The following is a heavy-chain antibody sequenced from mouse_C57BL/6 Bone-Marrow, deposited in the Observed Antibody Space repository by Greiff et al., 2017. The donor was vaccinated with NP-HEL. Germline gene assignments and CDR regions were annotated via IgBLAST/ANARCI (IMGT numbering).Heavy chain of an antibody. V-gene: IGHV1-69*01. J-gene: IGHJ2*01. CDR3: ARRSGNYGSSPYYFDY. D-gene: IGHD1-1*01. CDR2: IDPSDSYT. CDR1: GYTFTSYW. Sequence: VQLQQPGAELVMPGASVKLSCKASGYTFTSYWMHWVKQRPGQGLEWIGEIDPSDSYTNYNQKFKGKSTLTVDKSSSTAYMQLSSLTSEDSAVYYCARRSGNYGSSPYYFDYWGQGTTLTVSS.